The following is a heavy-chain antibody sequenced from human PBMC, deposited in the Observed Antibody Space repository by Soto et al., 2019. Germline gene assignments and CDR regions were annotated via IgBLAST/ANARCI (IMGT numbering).Heavy chain of an antibody. V-gene: IGHV3-23*01. D-gene: IGHD2-15*01. J-gene: IGHJ3*02. CDR2: ISGSGGST. CDR3: AKAPDIVVVVAATDAFDI. Sequence: GGSLRLSCAASGFTFSSYAMSWVRQAPGKGLEWVSAISGSGGSTYYADSVKGRFTISRDNSKNTLYLQMNSLRAEDTAVYYCAKAPDIVVVVAATDAFDIWGQGTMVTVSS. CDR1: GFTFSSYA.